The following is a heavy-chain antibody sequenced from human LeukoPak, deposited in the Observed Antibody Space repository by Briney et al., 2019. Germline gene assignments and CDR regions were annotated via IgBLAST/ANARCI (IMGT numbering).Heavy chain of an antibody. V-gene: IGHV3-74*01. Sequence: PGGSLRLSCAASGFTFSRDWMHWVRQVPGKGLVWVSRIDSDDGSTSYTDSVRGRFTISRDNAKKTLYLQMNSLRAEDTAVYYCAKDHDIADPGFLFDYWGQGTLVTVSS. CDR1: GFTFSRDW. D-gene: IGHD6-13*01. J-gene: IGHJ4*02. CDR3: AKDHDIADPGFLFDY. CDR2: IDSDDGST.